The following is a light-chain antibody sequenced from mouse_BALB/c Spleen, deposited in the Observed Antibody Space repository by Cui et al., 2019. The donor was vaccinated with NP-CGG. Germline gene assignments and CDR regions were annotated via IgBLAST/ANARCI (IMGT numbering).Light chain of an antibody. Sequence: QAVLTQASALTNSPGETVTLTCRSSTGAVTTSNYANWVQEKPDHLFTGLIGGTNNRAPGVPARFSGSLIGDKAALTITGAQTEDETIYFCALWYSNHWVFGGGTKLTVL. CDR1: TGAVTTSNY. CDR3: ALWYSNHWV. V-gene: IGLV1*01. J-gene: IGLJ1*01. CDR2: GTN.